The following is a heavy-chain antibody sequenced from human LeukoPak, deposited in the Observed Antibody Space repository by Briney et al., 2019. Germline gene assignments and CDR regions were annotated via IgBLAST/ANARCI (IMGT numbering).Heavy chain of an antibody. Sequence: SETLSLTCAVYGGSFSGYYWSWIRQPPGKGLEWIGEINHSGSTNYNPSLKSRVTISADTSKNQFSLRLSSVTAADTAVYYCARGLNNRKSGRRFDVFEIWGQGTMVTVSS. D-gene: IGHD3-3*01. V-gene: IGHV4-34*01. CDR1: GGSFSGYY. J-gene: IGHJ3*02. CDR2: INHSGST. CDR3: ARGLNNRKSGRRFDVFEI.